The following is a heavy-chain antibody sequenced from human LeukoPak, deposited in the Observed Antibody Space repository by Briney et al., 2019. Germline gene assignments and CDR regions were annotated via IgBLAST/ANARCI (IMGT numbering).Heavy chain of an antibody. CDR1: GFTFSIYG. Sequence: GGSLRLSCAASGFTFSIYGMHWVRQAPGKGLEWVAVISYDGSKEYYADSVKGRFTITRDNSRNTLYLQMSTLRAEDTAVYYCAKSHSWVRGVNERSFDHWGQGTLVTSPQ. CDR3: AKSHSWVRGVNERSFDH. D-gene: IGHD3-10*01. J-gene: IGHJ4*02. V-gene: IGHV3-30*18. CDR2: ISYDGSKE.